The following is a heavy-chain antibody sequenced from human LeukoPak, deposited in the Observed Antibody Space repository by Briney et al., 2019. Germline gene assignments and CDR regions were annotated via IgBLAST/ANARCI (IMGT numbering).Heavy chain of an antibody. D-gene: IGHD2-2*03. CDR3: AKWMSRAQAFDI. V-gene: IGHV3-23*01. J-gene: IGHJ3*02. CDR1: GFTFSTYD. Sequence: GGSLRLSCAASGFTFSTYDMSWVRQAPGKGLQWVACIGGSGGAIYYADSVKGRFTISRDNSKSTLYLQMNSLRADDTAIYYCAKWMSRAQAFDIWGQGTMVTVSS. CDR2: IGGSGGAI.